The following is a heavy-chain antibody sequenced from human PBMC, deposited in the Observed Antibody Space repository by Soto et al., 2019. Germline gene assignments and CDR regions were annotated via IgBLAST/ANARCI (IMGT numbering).Heavy chain of an antibody. CDR3: ASTSSSPAYYYCGMDV. Sequence: GASVKVSCKASGYTFTGYYMHWVRQAPGQGLEWMGWINPNSGGTNYAQKFQGRVTMTRDTSISTAYMELSRLRSDDTAVYYCASTSSSPAYYYCGMDVWGQGTTVTVSS. D-gene: IGHD6-6*01. V-gene: IGHV1-2*02. CDR1: GYTFTGYY. CDR2: INPNSGGT. J-gene: IGHJ6*02.